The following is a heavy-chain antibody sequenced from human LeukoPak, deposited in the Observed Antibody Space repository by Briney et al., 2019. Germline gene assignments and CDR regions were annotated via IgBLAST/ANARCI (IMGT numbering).Heavy chain of an antibody. V-gene: IGHV4-61*02. D-gene: IGHD6-6*01. CDR1: GGSVRRGNYY. J-gene: IGHJ6*03. CDR2: IYTSGTT. CDR3: ARWSGSVTARNYYYYMDV. Sequence: SQTLSLTCTVSGGSVRRGNYYWTWIRQPAGSGLEWIGRIYTSGTTDYNPSLRTRVTISVDASRNQFSLNLSSVTAADTAVYYCARWSGSVTARNYYYYMDVWGEGTAVTVSS.